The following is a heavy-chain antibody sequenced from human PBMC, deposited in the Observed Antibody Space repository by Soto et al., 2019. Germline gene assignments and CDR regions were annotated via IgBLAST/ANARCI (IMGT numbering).Heavy chain of an antibody. J-gene: IGHJ4*02. CDR2: ISSSGSTI. CDR3: ARGTYYDFWSGYHYGDFFDY. CDR1: GFTFSDYY. Sequence: GSLRLSCAASGFTFSDYYMSWIRQAPGKGLEWVSYISSSGSTIYYADSVKGRFTISRDNAKNSLYLQMNSLRAEDTAVYYCARGTYYDFWSGYHYGDFFDYWGQGTLVTVSS. D-gene: IGHD3-3*01. V-gene: IGHV3-11*01.